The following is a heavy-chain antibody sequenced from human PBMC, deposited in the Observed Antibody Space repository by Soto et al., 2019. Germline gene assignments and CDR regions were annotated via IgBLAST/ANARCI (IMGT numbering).Heavy chain of an antibody. V-gene: IGHV4-30-2*01. D-gene: IGHD3-22*01. CDR3: ARGRSYYYDSSGQYYYYYYGMDV. CDR1: GGSISSGGYS. J-gene: IGHJ6*02. Sequence: SETLSLTCAVSGGSISSGGYSWSWIRQPPGKGLEWIGYIYHSGSTYYNPSLKRRVTISVDRSKNQFSLKLSSVTAADTAVYYCARGRSYYYDSSGQYYYYYYGMDVWGQGTTVTVS. CDR2: IYHSGST.